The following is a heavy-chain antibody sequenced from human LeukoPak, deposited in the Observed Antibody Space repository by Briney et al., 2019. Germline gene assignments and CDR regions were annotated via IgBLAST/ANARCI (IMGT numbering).Heavy chain of an antibody. Sequence: ASVRVSCKASGYTFSGYYMHWVRQAPAQGLEWMGWINPNSGGTNYAQKFQGRVTMTRDTSISTAYMELSRLRSDDTAVYYCARDLPIYCSSTSCYTAESYWGQGTLVTVSS. CDR3: ARDLPIYCSSTSCYTAESY. CDR2: INPNSGGT. D-gene: IGHD2-2*02. V-gene: IGHV1-2*02. CDR1: GYTFSGYY. J-gene: IGHJ4*02.